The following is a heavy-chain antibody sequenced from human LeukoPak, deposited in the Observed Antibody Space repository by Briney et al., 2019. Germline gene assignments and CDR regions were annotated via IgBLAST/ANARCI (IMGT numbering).Heavy chain of an antibody. CDR1: GYTFTSYY. CDR3: ATDRVVPAAYTDHDAFDI. J-gene: IGHJ3*02. CDR2: INPSGGST. V-gene: IGHV1-46*01. D-gene: IGHD2-2*01. Sequence: ASVKVSCKASGYTFTSYYMHWVRQAPGQGLEWMGIINPSGGSTSDAQKFQGRVTMTRDTSTSTVYMELSSLRSEDTAVYYCATDRVVPAAYTDHDAFDIWGQGTMVTVSS.